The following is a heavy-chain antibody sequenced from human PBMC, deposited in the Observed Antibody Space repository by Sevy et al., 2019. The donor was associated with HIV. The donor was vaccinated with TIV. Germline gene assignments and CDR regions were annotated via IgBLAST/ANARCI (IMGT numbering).Heavy chain of an antibody. J-gene: IGHJ5*02. V-gene: IGHV4-38-2*01. D-gene: IGHD2-15*01. CDR3: ARSPYCSGDSCYQLLKRFDP. CDR1: GYSISSDYY. Sequence: SETLSLTCAVSGYSISSDYYWGWIRQPPGKGLEWIRSIYHSGSTYYNPSLKSRVTISVDTSKNQFSLKLSSVTAADTAVYYCARSPYCSGDSCYQLLKRFDPWGQGTLVTVSS. CDR2: IYHSGST.